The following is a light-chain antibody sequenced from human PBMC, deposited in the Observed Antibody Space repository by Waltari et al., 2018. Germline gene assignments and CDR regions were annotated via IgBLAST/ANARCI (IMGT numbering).Light chain of an antibody. CDR2: EVS. V-gene: IGLV2-14*01. J-gene: IGLJ1*01. CDR1: SSDVGGYNY. Sequence: QSALTQPASVSGSPGQSITISCTGTSSDVGGYNYVSWYQQHPGKAPKLMIYEVSKRPSGVSNRFSGPKSGNPASLTISGLQAEDEADYYCSSYTSSSTYVFGTGTNVTVL. CDR3: SSYTSSSTYV.